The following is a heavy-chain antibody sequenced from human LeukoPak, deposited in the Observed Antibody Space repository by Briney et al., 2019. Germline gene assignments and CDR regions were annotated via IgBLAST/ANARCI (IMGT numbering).Heavy chain of an antibody. CDR3: TTVVPAAKNGLGDY. D-gene: IGHD2-2*01. CDR2: IRRKANSYAT. V-gene: IGHV3-73*01. J-gene: IGHJ4*02. Sequence: PGGSLRLSCAASGFTFSGSAMHWVRQASGKGLEWVGRIRRKANSYATAYAASVKGRFTISRDDSKNTAYLQMNSLKTEDTAVYYCTTVVPAAKNGLGDYWGQGTLVSVSS. CDR1: GFTFSGSA.